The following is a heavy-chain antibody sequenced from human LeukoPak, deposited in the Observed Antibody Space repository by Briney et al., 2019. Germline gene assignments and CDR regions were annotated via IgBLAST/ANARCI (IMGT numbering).Heavy chain of an antibody. D-gene: IGHD3-3*01. V-gene: IGHV4-59*01. J-gene: IGHJ3*02. CDR1: GGSISSYY. CDR3: ARDGRRYDFWSGYYPTDAFDI. CDR2: IYYSGST. Sequence: SETLSLTCTVSGGSISSYYWSWIRQPPGKGLEWIGYIYYSGSTNYNPSLKSRVTISVDTSKNQFSLKLSSVTAADTAVYYCARDGRRYDFWSGYYPTDAFDIWGQGIMVTVSS.